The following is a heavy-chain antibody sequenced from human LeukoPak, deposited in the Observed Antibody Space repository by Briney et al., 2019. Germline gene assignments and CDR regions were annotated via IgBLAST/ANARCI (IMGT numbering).Heavy chain of an antibody. V-gene: IGHV5-51*01. Sequence: GESLKISCKGSGYSFTSYWIGWVRQMPGKGLEWMGIIYPGDSDTRYSPSFQGQVTISADKSISTAYLQWSSLKASDTAIYYWGRMECTNGVCYPSDHWGLGTLVTVSS. CDR3: GRMECTNGVCYPSDH. D-gene: IGHD2-8*01. CDR2: IYPGDSDT. CDR1: GYSFTSYW. J-gene: IGHJ4*02.